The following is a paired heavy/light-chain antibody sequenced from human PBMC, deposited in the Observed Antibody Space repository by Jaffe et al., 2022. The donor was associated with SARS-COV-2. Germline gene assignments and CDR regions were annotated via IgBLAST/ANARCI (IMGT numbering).Light chain of an antibody. CDR1: QSVTNY. J-gene: IGKJ1*01. CDR2: AAS. V-gene: IGKV1-39*01. Sequence: DIQMTQSPSSLSASVGDRVTITCRASQSVTNYLNWYQQKPGKAPKLLIHAASTLQSGVPPRFSGSGSGTDFTLIISNLQPEDFATYYCQQSYSPPWTFGRGTKVEI. CDR3: QQSYSPPWT.
Heavy chain of an antibody. Sequence: QVQLVQSGAEVKQPGSSVKVSCKPSGGTFSTYGFIWVRQAPGLGLEWMGGIVPIFGRANYAQQFQGRLTITADHSTTTVYMDLTTLRFEDTAIYYCARLNQRSASGAFDLWGQGTLVSVSS. CDR2: IVPIFGRA. CDR3: ARLNQRSASGAFDL. CDR1: GGTFSTYG. D-gene: IGHD6-25*01. V-gene: IGHV1-69*01. J-gene: IGHJ3*01.